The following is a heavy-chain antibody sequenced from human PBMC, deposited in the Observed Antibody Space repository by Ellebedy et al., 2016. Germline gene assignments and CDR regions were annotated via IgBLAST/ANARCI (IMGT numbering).Heavy chain of an antibody. Sequence: ASVKVSCKASGYTFTDHYIHWVRQAPGQGPEWMGWIVPNSGVTNYAQKFQGWVTMTRDTSISTAYMELRRLTSDDTAVYYCARGDVLLSLDPWGQGTLVTVSS. V-gene: IGHV1-2*04. J-gene: IGHJ5*02. D-gene: IGHD2-15*01. CDR2: IVPNSGVT. CDR3: ARGDVLLSLDP. CDR1: GYTFTDHY.